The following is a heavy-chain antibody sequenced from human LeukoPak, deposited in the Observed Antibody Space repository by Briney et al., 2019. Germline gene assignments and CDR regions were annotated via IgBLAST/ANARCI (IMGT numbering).Heavy chain of an antibody. CDR1: GFTFDDYA. CDR3: AKDISEILWSNAFDI. Sequence: GGSLRLSCAASGFTFDDYAMHWVRQAPGKGLEWVSGISWNSGTIGYADSVKGRFTISRDNAKNSLYLQMNSLRAEDMALYYCAKDISEILWSNAFDIWGQGTMVTVSS. V-gene: IGHV3-9*03. CDR2: ISWNSGTI. J-gene: IGHJ3*02. D-gene: IGHD3-9*01.